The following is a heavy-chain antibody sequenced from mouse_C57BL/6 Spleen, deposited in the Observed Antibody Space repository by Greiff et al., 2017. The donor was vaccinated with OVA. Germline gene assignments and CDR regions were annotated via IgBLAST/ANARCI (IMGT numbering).Heavy chain of an antibody. CDR1: GFTFSDYG. CDR3: ARWGSNYVFAY. Sequence: VQLKESGGGLVKPGGSLKLSCAASGFTFSDYGMHWVRQAPEKGLEWVAYISSGSSTIYYADTVKGRFTISRDNAKNTLFLQMTSLRSEDTAMYYCARWGSNYVFAYWGQGTLVTVSA. V-gene: IGHV5-17*01. CDR2: ISSGSSTI. D-gene: IGHD2-5*01. J-gene: IGHJ3*01.